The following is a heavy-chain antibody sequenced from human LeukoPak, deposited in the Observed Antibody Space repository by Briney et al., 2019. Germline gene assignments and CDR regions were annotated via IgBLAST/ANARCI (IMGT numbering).Heavy chain of an antibody. J-gene: IGHJ4*02. CDR3: AKKTASNSPLFDS. CDR2: ISYSGGST. V-gene: IGHV3-23*01. D-gene: IGHD5-24*01. CDR1: GFTFSSYA. Sequence: GGSLRLSCAASGFTFSSYAMSWVRQAPGKGLEWVSAISYSGGSTYYADSVKGRFTISRDNSKNMLYLQMNNLRAEDTAVYYCAKKTASNSPLFDSWGQGTLVTVSS.